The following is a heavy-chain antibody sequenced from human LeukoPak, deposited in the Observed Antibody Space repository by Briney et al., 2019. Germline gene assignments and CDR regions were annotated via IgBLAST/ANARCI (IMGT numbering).Heavy chain of an antibody. CDR2: MNPNSGNT. D-gene: IGHD4-17*01. J-gene: IGHJ5*02. V-gene: IGHV1-8*01. CDR1: GYTFTSYD. Sequence: ASVKVSCKAPGYTFTSYDINWVRQATGQGLEWMGWMNPNSGNTGYAQKFQGRVTMTRNTSISTAYMELSSLRSEDTAVYYCARRRTMTPPGARNWFDPWGQGTLVTVSS. CDR3: ARRRTMTPPGARNWFDP.